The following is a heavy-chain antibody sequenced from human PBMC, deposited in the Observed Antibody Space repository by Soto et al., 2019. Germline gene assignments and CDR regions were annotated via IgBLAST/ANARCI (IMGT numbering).Heavy chain of an antibody. V-gene: IGHV3-48*01. CDR1: GFTFSTSS. CDR3: ARGGGSGDYYYMDV. CDR2: ISSRSTTI. D-gene: IGHD3-16*01. J-gene: IGHJ6*03. Sequence: QPGGSLRLSCSASGFTFSTSSMNWVRQAPGKGLEWVSYISSRSTTIYYADSVKGRFTISRDNAKNSLYLQMNSLRVEDTAVYYCARGGGSGDYYYMDVWGKGTTVTVSS.